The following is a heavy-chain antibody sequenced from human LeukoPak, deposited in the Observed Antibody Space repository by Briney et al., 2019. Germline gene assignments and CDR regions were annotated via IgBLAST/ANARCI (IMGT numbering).Heavy chain of an antibody. CDR3: ARDTYAYYDSSGIDY. CDR1: GYTFNNYN. V-gene: IGHV1-46*02. J-gene: IGHJ4*02. CDR2: VNPGGDST. Sequence: GASVKISCKASGYTFNNYNIHWLRQAPGQGLEWMGIVNPGGDSTNYAQDFQGRLTLTGDTSTSTVYMELSSLRSEDTAVYYCARDTYAYYDSSGIDYWGQGTLVTVSS. D-gene: IGHD3-22*01.